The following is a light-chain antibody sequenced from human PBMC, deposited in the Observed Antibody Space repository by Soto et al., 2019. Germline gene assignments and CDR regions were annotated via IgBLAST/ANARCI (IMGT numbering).Light chain of an antibody. CDR1: QGVSDN. CDR2: GTS. J-gene: IGKJ1*01. CDR3: QQYKNWPPWT. V-gene: IGKV3-15*01. Sequence: EIVMTQSPAALSVSPGERATLSCRASQGVSDNLAWYQQKPGQAPRLLIFGTSTRATGIPARFSGSGSGTEFTLTISSLQSEDFAVYYCQQYKNWPPWTFGQGTKVDIK.